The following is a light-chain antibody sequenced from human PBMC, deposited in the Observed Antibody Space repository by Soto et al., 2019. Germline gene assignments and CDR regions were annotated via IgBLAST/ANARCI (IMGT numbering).Light chain of an antibody. J-gene: IGKJ3*01. CDR1: QSVSNNY. CDR2: GAS. V-gene: IGKV3-20*01. Sequence: EIVLTQSPGTLSLSPGERATLSCRASQSVSNNYLAWYQQKPGQAPRFLMYGASSRATGTPDRFSGSGSGTDFTLTISRVEPEDYAVYYCQQYGSSPVSFGPGTKVDIK. CDR3: QQYGSSPVS.